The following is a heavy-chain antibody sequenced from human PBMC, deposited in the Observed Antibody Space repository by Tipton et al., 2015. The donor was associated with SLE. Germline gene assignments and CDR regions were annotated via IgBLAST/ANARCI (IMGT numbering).Heavy chain of an antibody. CDR3: ARDDGIAVD. J-gene: IGHJ4*02. D-gene: IGHD6-19*01. V-gene: IGHV4-39*07. CDR2: IYYSGST. CDR1: GGSFSSYY. Sequence: LRLSCAVYGGSFSSYYWGWIRQPPGKGLEWIGSIYYSGSTHYNPSLKSRVTISVDTSKNQFSLKLGAVTAADTAAYYCARDDGIAVDWGQGALVTVSS.